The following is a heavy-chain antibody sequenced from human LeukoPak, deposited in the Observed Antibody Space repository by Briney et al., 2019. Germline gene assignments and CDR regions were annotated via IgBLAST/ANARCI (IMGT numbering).Heavy chain of an antibody. CDR1: GYTFTSYD. CDR2: MNPNSGNT. V-gene: IGHV1-8*01. Sequence: ASVKVSCKASGYTFTSYDINWVRQATGQGLEWMGWMNPNSGNTGYAQKLQGRVTMTTDTSTSTAYMELRSLRSDDTAVYYCATTTRYYYYYYGMDVWGQGTTATVSS. J-gene: IGHJ6*02. D-gene: IGHD1-1*01. CDR3: ATTTRYYYYYYGMDV.